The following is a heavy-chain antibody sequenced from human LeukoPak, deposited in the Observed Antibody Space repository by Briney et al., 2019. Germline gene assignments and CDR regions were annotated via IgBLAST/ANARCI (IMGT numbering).Heavy chain of an antibody. CDR1: GYSISSGYY. Sequence: SETLSLTCTVSGYSISSGYYWGWIRQPPGKGLEWIGSIYHSGSTYYNPSLKSRVTISIDTSKNQFSLTLSSVTAADTAVYYCARRTTCFGWRPSESPSCFDYWGQGTLVTVSS. J-gene: IGHJ4*02. CDR3: ARRTTCFGWRPSESPSCFDY. V-gene: IGHV4-38-2*02. D-gene: IGHD2-21*02. CDR2: IYHSGST.